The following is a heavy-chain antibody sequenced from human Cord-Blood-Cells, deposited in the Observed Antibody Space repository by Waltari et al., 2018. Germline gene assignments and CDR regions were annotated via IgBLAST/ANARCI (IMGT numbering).Heavy chain of an antibody. CDR3: ARASGGKGGNGYSDY. Sequence: QVQLVQSGAEVKKPGASVKVSCKASGYTFTGYYMHWVRQAPGQGLEWMGWINPNSGGTNYAQKFQGWVTMTRDTPISTAYMELSRLRSDDTALYYCARASGGKGGNGYSDYWGQGTLVTVSS. D-gene: IGHD2-15*01. CDR1: GYTFTGYY. J-gene: IGHJ4*02. V-gene: IGHV1-2*04. CDR2: INPNSGGT.